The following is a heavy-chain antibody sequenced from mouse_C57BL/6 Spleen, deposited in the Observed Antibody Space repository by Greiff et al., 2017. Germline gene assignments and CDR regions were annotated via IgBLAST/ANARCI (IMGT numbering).Heavy chain of an antibody. CDR2: INPNYGTT. J-gene: IGHJ3*01. CDR1: GYSFTDYN. Sequence: EVQLQQSGPELVKPGASVKISCKASGYSFTDYNMNWVKQSNGKSLEWIGVINPNYGTTSYNQKFQGKATLTVDQSSSTAYMQLNSLTSEDSAVDYGARGEGGPAWLAYWGQGTLVTVSA. CDR3: ARGEGGPAWLAY. V-gene: IGHV1-39*01. D-gene: IGHD1-1*02.